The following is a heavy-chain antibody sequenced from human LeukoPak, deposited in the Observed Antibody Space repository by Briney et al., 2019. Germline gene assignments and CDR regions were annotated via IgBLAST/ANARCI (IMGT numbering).Heavy chain of an antibody. J-gene: IGHJ6*04. CDR1: GFTFSSYS. CDR2: ISSSSSYI. V-gene: IGHV3-21*01. CDR3: ARDLVATVVDV. Sequence: GGSLRLSCAASGFTFSSYSMNWVRQAPGKGLEWASSISSSSSYIYYADSVKGRFTISRDNAKNSLYLQMNSLRAEDTAVYYCARDLVATVVDVWGKGTTVTVSS. D-gene: IGHD5-12*01.